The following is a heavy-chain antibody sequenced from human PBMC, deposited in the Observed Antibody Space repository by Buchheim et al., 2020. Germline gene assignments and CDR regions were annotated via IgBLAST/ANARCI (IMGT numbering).Heavy chain of an antibody. CDR2: IYPGDSDT. J-gene: IGHJ6*02. Sequence: EVQLVQSGAEVKKPGESLKISCKGSGYSFTSYWIGWVRQMPGKGLEWMGIIYPGDSDTRYSPSFQGQVTIPADKSISTAYPQWSSLKASDTAMYYCARLGDCSSTSCQRSGAYYYYGMDVWGQGTT. CDR1: GYSFTSYW. D-gene: IGHD2-2*01. V-gene: IGHV5-51*03. CDR3: ARLGDCSSTSCQRSGAYYYYGMDV.